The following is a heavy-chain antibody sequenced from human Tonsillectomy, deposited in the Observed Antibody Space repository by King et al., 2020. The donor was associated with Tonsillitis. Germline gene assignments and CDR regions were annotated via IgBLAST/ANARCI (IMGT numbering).Heavy chain of an antibody. J-gene: IGHJ4*02. CDR1: GGSINSNNFY. CDR3: ARQAGWNGNPYYFDY. CDR2: IHYSGYT. V-gene: IGHV4-39*01. Sequence: QLQESGPGLVKPSETLSLTCSVSGGSINSNNFYWGWIRQPPGKGLEWIGTIHYSGYTFYNPSLKRRVTISVDSSMNPLSLKMRSVTAADAAVYFCARQAGWNGNPYYFDYWGQGTLVTVSS. D-gene: IGHD4-23*01.